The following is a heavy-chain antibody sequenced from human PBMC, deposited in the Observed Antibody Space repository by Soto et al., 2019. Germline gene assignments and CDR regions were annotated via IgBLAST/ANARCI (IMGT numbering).Heavy chain of an antibody. Sequence: SETLSLTCPVYGGSFSGYYWSWIRQPPGKGLEWIGEINHSGSTNYNPSLKSRVTISVDTSKNQFSLKLSSVTAADTDVYYCASRSRGYSYGYRMGADYYYYGMDVWGQGTTVTVSS. CDR3: ASRSRGYSYGYRMGADYYYYGMDV. D-gene: IGHD5-18*01. CDR2: INHSGST. J-gene: IGHJ6*02. CDR1: GGSFSGYY. V-gene: IGHV4-34*01.